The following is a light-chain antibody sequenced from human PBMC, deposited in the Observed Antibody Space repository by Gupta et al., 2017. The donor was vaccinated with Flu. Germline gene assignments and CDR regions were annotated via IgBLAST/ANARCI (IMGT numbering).Light chain of an antibody. CDR3: SSYTSSNSLE. CDR1: SSDVGGYNY. CDR2: EVI. Sequence: QSALTQPASVSGSPGQSITISCTGTSSDVGGYNYVSWYQQHPGKAPKLMIYEVINRPSGVSNRFSGSQSGNTASLTISGLQAEDEADYYCSSYTSSNSLEFGGGTKLTVL. J-gene: IGLJ3*02. V-gene: IGLV2-14*01.